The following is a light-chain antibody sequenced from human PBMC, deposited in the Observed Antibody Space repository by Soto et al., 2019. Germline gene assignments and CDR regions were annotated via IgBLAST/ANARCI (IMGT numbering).Light chain of an antibody. CDR3: HHYET. CDR2: SAS. CDR1: QSVSRSY. Sequence: EIVLTQSPGTLSLSPGDRATLSCRASQSVSRSYLGWYQQKPGQAPRLLMYSASIRAAGVPDRFSGSGSGTEFTLTISRLGPEDFTVYYCHHYETFGQGTKVDIK. V-gene: IGKV3-20*01. J-gene: IGKJ1*01.